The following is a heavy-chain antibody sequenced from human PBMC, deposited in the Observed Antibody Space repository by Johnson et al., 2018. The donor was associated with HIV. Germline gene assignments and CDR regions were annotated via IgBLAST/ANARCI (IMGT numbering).Heavy chain of an antibody. CDR1: GFTVSNNY. CDR3: AKDEGEGCSHDAFDI. J-gene: IGHJ3*02. Sequence: VQLVESGGGLVQPGGSLRLSCAASGFTVSNNYMTWVRQAPGKGLEWVSLIYSGGSTYYADSVKGRFTISRDNSKNTLYLQMNSLRAEDTALYYDAKDEGEGCSHDAFDIWGQGTMVTVSS. CDR2: IYSGGST. D-gene: IGHD2-15*01. V-gene: IGHV3-66*01.